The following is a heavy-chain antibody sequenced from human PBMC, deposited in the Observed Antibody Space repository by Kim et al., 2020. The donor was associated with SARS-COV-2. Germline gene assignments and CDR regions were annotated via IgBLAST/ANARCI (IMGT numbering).Heavy chain of an antibody. D-gene: IGHD3-16*02. V-gene: IGHV4-39*02. CDR2: IYQSGDT. CDR1: GVSISSSSYF. Sequence: SETLSLTCNVSGVSISSSSYFWGWIRQPPGKGLEWIGSIYQSGDTYYNPSLKSRVTISVDTSKDQFSLKLSSVTAGDTTVYFCARGRYMYLFDYWGQG. CDR3: ARGRYMYLFDY. J-gene: IGHJ4*02.